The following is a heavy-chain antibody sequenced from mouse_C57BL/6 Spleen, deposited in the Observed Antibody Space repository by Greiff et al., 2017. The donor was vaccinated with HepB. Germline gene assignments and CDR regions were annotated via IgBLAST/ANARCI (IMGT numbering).Heavy chain of an antibody. V-gene: IGHV5-12*01. CDR3: ARSEADDGYFWDV. Sequence: EVHLVESGGGLVQPGGSLKLSCAASGFTFSDYYMYWVRQTPEKRLEWVAYISNGGGSTYYPDTVKGRFTISRDNAKNTLYLQMSRLKSEDTAMYYCARSEADDGYFWDVWGTGTTVTVSS. J-gene: IGHJ1*03. CDR2: ISNGGGST. D-gene: IGHD2-3*01. CDR1: GFTFSDYY.